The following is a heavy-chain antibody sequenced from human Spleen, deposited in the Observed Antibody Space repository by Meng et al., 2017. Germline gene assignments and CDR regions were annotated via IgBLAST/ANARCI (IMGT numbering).Heavy chain of an antibody. Sequence: SVKVSCKASGGSFTSYTISWVRQAPGHGLEWMGRIIPTLGLTNYAQKFQGRVTITADESTSTAYMELSSLRSEDTAVYYCARHRREYNWNDGVAFDIWGQGTMVTVSS. CDR3: ARHRREYNWNDGVAFDI. J-gene: IGHJ3*02. D-gene: IGHD1-20*01. CDR1: GGSFTSYT. CDR2: IIPTLGLT. V-gene: IGHV1-69*02.